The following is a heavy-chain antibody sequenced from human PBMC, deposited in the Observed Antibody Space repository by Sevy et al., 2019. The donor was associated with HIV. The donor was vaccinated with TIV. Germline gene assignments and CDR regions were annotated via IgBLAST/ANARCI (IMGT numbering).Heavy chain of an antibody. CDR1: GFTFSTYW. V-gene: IGHV3-7*03. CDR2: IEQDGTNE. D-gene: IGHD3-16*01. Sequence: GGSLRLSCAASGFTFSTYWMTWVRQAPGKGLEWVANIEQDGTNEEYVDSVKGRFTIARDNAKKTLYLRLDSLRAEDMAVYFCARALADLGCFHYSAWGQGTLVTVS. J-gene: IGHJ5*02. CDR3: ARALADLGCFHYSA.